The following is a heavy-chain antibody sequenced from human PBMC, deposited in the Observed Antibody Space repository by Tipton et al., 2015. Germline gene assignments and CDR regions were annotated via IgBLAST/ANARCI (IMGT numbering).Heavy chain of an antibody. CDR3: ARGDIVVVVAAPRLYFDL. CDR1: GYTFSSYY. V-gene: IGHV1-46*01. Sequence: QSGAEVKKPGASVKVSCKASGYTFSSYYIHWVRQAPGQGLEWMGIINPSGGSTNYAQKFQGRVTMTRDTSTSTVYMELSSLRSEDTAVYHCARGDIVVVVAAPRLYFDLWGRGTLVTVSS. CDR2: INPSGGST. D-gene: IGHD2-15*01. J-gene: IGHJ2*01.